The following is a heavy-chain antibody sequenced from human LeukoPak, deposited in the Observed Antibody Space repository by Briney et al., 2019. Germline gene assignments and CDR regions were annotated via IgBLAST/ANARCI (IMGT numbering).Heavy chain of an antibody. CDR3: AKVGGYSNSRHAFDI. V-gene: IGHV1-69*05. Sequence: SVKVSCKASGGTFSSYAISWVRQAPGQGLEWMGGIIPIFGTANYAQKFQGRVTITTDESTSTAYMELSSLRSEDTAVYYCAKVGGYSNSRHAFDIWGQGTMVTVSS. J-gene: IGHJ3*02. CDR1: GGTFSSYA. CDR2: IIPIFGTA. D-gene: IGHD4-11*01.